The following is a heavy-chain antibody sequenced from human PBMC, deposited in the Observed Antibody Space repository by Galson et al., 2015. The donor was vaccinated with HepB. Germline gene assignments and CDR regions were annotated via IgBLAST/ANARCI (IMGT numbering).Heavy chain of an antibody. Sequence: SLRLSCAASGFTFRTYSMHWVRQAPGKGLEWVAVTSYDGTYKYYADSVKGRFTISRDNSKNTLYLQMNSLRAEDTAVYFCAREVTGGSSWPRSLYYYGVDVWGQGTTVTVSS. CDR3: AREVTGGSSWPRSLYYYGVDV. CDR2: TSYDGTYK. J-gene: IGHJ6*02. CDR1: GFTFRTYS. V-gene: IGHV3-30*04. D-gene: IGHD6-13*01.